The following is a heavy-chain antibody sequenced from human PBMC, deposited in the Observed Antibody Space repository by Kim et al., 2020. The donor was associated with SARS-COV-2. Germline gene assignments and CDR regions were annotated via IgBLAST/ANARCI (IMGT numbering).Heavy chain of an antibody. CDR2: INHSGST. Sequence: SETLSLTCAVYGGSFSGYYWSWIRQPPGKGLEWIGEINHSGSTNYNPSLKSRVTISVDTSKNQFSLKLSSVTAADTAVYYCARAPRLRSVDPWGQGTLVTVSS. J-gene: IGHJ5*02. CDR3: ARAPRLRSVDP. CDR1: GGSFSGYY. V-gene: IGHV4-34*01. D-gene: IGHD6-25*01.